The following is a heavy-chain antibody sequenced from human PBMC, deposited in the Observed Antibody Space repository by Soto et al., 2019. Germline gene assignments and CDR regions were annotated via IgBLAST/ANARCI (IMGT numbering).Heavy chain of an antibody. V-gene: IGHV3-48*01. J-gene: IGHJ4*02. Sequence: EVQLVESGGALVQPGGSLRLSCAVAGITLSDHYMNWVRQAPGEGLEWVYTLTRGSLMYYADSVKGRFTISRYNAKNSLYLQMNSLSVEDTAMYYCLDGNYNWGQGPLVIVSS. CDR2: LTRGSLM. D-gene: IGHD1-7*01. CDR3: LDGNYN. CDR1: GITLSDHY.